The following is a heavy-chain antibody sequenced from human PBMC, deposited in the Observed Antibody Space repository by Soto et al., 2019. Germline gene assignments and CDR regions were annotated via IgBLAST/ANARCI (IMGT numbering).Heavy chain of an antibody. V-gene: IGHV1-69*13. D-gene: IGHD2-15*01. J-gene: IGHJ4*02. CDR1: GDTFSSYA. Sequence: GASVKVSCKASGDTFSSYAINWVRQAPGQGLEWMGGTIPLFGTTNYAQKFQGRVTITADESTSTAYMDLRSLRSEDTAVYFCARVPPGYCSGGRCYYYYFDSWGQGTLVTVSS. CDR2: TIPLFGTT. CDR3: ARVPPGYCSGGRCYYYYFDS.